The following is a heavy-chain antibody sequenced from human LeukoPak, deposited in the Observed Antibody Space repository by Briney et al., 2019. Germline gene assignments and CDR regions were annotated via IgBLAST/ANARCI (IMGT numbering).Heavy chain of an antibody. CDR3: ARVGGSGSQPDP. Sequence: SVKVSCKASGGTFSSYAISWVRQAPGQGLEWMGRIIPIFGTANSAQKFQGRVTITTDESTSTAYMELSSLRSEDTAVYYCARVGGSGSQPDPWGQGTLVTVSS. J-gene: IGHJ5*02. V-gene: IGHV1-69*05. CDR1: GGTFSSYA. D-gene: IGHD3-10*01. CDR2: IIPIFGTA.